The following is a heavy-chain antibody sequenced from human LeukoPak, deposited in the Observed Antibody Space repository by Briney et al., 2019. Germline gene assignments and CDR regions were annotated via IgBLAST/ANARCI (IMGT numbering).Heavy chain of an antibody. V-gene: IGHV4-4*09. D-gene: IGHD5-24*01. CDR1: GDSVSAFY. CDR2: SHTSGST. CDR3: AKLTRYGRYNPNDV. J-gene: IGHJ3*01. Sequence: SETLSLTCTVSGDSVSAFYWRWLRQPPGKELEWIGYSHTSGSTGYNPSLARRVSISIDTSNNQFSLRVTSVAAADTAVYYCAKLTRYGRYNPNDVWGQGKMVTVSA.